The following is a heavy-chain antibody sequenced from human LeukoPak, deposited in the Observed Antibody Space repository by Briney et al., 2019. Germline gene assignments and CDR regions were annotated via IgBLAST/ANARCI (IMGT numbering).Heavy chain of an antibody. J-gene: IGHJ6*02. Sequence: GGSLRLSCAASGFTFSSYSMNWVRQAPGKGLEWVSSISSSSSYIYYADSAKGRFTISRDNAKNSLYLQMNSLRAEDTAVYYCARDLAGTSYGMDVWGQGTTVTVSS. CDR2: ISSSSSYI. CDR1: GFTFSSYS. V-gene: IGHV3-21*01. CDR3: ARDLAGTSYGMDV.